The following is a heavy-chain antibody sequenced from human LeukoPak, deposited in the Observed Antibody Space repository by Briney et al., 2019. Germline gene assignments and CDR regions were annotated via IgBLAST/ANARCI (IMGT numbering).Heavy chain of an antibody. J-gene: IGHJ4*02. CDR3: ARQENDVLTGYYVNY. CDR1: GGSISSSSYY. V-gene: IGHV4-39*01. Sequence: SETLSLTCTVSGGSISSSSYYWGWIRQPPGKGLEWIGSIYYSGSTYYNPSLKSRVTISVDTSTNQFSLRLSSVTAADTAVYYCARQENDVLTGYYVNYWGQGTPVTVSS. CDR2: IYYSGST. D-gene: IGHD3-9*01.